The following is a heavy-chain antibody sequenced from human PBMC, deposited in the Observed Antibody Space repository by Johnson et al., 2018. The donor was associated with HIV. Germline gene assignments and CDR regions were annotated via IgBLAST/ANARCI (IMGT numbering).Heavy chain of an antibody. CDR2: ISNDGSNK. CDR3: AREDSSGYFDGFDV. CDR1: AFTFSRYA. V-gene: IGHV3-30-3*01. J-gene: IGHJ3*01. Sequence: QPGRSLRLSCAASAFTFSRYAMHWVRQAPGKGLEWVAFISNDGSNKYYADSVKGRFTISRDNSKNTMYLQMNSLRAEDTAVYYCAREDSSGYFDGFDVWGQGTMVTVSS. D-gene: IGHD3-22*01.